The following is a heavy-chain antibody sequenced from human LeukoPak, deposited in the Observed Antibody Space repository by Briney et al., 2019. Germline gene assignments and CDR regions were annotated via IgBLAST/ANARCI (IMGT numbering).Heavy chain of an antibody. CDR2: TYYMSKWYY. CDR3: AREPSGHSGSFDS. J-gene: IGHJ4*02. CDR1: GDSVSSNDAA. Sequence: SQTLSLTCAISGDSVSSNDAAWNWIRQSPSRGLEWLGRTYYMSKWYYDYAVSVKSRITINPDTSKNQFSLQLNSVTPDDTAVFYCAREPSGHSGSFDSWGQGTLVTVSS. V-gene: IGHV6-1*01. D-gene: IGHD4-23*01.